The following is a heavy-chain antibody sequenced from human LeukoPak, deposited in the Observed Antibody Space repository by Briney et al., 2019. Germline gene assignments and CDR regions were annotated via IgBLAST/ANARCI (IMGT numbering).Heavy chain of an antibody. Sequence: ASVKVSCKASGYTFTGYYMHWVRQAPGQGLEWMGWINPNSGGTNYAQKFQGRVTMTRDTAISTAYMELSRLRSDDTAVYYCAREMGHIVVVPAAISEPFDFWGQGTLVTVSS. J-gene: IGHJ4*02. V-gene: IGHV1-2*02. CDR3: AREMGHIVVVPAAISEPFDF. CDR2: INPNSGGT. D-gene: IGHD2-2*01. CDR1: GYTFTGYY.